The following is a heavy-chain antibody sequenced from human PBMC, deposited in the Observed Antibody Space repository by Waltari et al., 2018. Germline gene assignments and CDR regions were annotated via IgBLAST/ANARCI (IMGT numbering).Heavy chain of an antibody. D-gene: IGHD5-18*01. J-gene: IGHJ5*02. Sequence: QVQLVQSGAEVKKPGASVKVSCKVSGYTLTDLSMHWVRKAPGKGLEWMGGFEPEDGETIYAQKFQGRVTMTEDTSTDTAYMELSSLRSEDTAVYYCATWGVDTAIPNWFDPWGQGTLVTVSS. CDR2: FEPEDGET. CDR3: ATWGVDTAIPNWFDP. CDR1: GYTLTDLS. V-gene: IGHV1-24*01.